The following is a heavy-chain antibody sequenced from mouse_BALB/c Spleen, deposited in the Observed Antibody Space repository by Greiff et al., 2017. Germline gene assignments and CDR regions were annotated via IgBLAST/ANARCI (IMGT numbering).Heavy chain of an antibody. Sequence: EVKLQESGGGLVKPGGSLKLSCAASGFTFSDYYMYWVRQTPEKRLEWVATISDGGSYTYYPDSVKGRFTISRDNAKNNLYLQMSSLKSEDTAMYYCASPLNAMDYWGQGTSVTVSS. CDR1: GFTFSDYY. J-gene: IGHJ4*01. V-gene: IGHV5-4*02. CDR2: ISDGGSYT. CDR3: ASPLNAMDY.